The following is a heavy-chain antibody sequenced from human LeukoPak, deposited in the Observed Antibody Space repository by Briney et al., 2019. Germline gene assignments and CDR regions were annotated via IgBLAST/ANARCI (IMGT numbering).Heavy chain of an antibody. CDR3: AKPRIPSAYNYGMDV. D-gene: IGHD2-21*01. V-gene: IGHV3-30*18. CDR1: GFAFSSYA. J-gene: IGHJ6*02. CDR2: ISFDETNK. Sequence: GGSLRLSCAASGFAFSSYAMHWVRQAPGKGLEWVAVISFDETNKYYADSVKGRFTISRDNSKNTLYLQMNSLRAEDTAVYYCAKPRIPSAYNYGMDVWGQGTTVTVSS.